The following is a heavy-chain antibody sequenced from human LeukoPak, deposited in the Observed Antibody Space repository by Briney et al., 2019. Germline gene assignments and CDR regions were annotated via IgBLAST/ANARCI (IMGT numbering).Heavy chain of an antibody. Sequence: ASVKVSCKASGYTFTRYDINWVRQATGQGLEGMGWMNPNSGNTGYAQKFQGRVTMPRNTSISTAYMELSSLRSEDTAVYYCARGLYIAVGAFDNWGQGTMVTVSS. J-gene: IGHJ3*02. D-gene: IGHD5-12*01. CDR2: MNPNSGNT. CDR3: ARGLYIAVGAFDN. V-gene: IGHV1-8*01. CDR1: GYTFTRYD.